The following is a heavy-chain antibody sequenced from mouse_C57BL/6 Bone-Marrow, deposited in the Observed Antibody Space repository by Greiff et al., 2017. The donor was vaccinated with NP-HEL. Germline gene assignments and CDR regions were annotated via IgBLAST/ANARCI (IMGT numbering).Heavy chain of an antibody. J-gene: IGHJ4*01. Sequence: EVQLVESGGGLVQPGGSLSLSCAASGFTFTDYYMSWVRQPPGKALEWLGFLRNKANGYTTEYSGSVTGRFTISRDNSQSILYLQMNALRAEDSATYYCARRDYYYAMDYWGQGTSVTVSS. CDR3: ARRDYYYAMDY. V-gene: IGHV7-3*01. CDR2: LRNKANGYTT. CDR1: GFTFTDYY.